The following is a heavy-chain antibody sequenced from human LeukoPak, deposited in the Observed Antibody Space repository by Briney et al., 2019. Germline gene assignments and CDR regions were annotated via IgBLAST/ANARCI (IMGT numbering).Heavy chain of an antibody. D-gene: IGHD1-26*01. CDR1: GXXIXXTNW. Sequence: SETLSLTCGVXGXXIXXTNWXXXXXXPPXQGXEWXGEISLTGXXNXNPSLNGRVTMSLDESRNQLSLDLTSVTAADTAIYYCSRESGAFCPFGYWGQGTLVIVPP. CDR2: ISLTGXX. CDR3: SRESGAFCPFGY. J-gene: IGHJ4*02. V-gene: IGHV4/OR15-8*01.